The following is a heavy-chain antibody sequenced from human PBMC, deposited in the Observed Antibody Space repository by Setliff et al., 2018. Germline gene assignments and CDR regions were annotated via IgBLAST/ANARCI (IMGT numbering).Heavy chain of an antibody. CDR1: DGSISTYY. CDR2: IHHSGST. J-gene: IGHJ6*03. CDR3: ARRSPAYYSDSSGYFYDTSPYMDV. Sequence: SETLSLTCTVSDGSISTYYWSWIRQPPGKRLEWIGFIHHSGSTRYNPSLKSRVTISVDTSKNQFSLKLSSVTAADTAVYYCARRSPAYYSDSSGYFYDTSPYMDVWGKGTTVTVSS. D-gene: IGHD3-22*01. V-gene: IGHV4-59*08.